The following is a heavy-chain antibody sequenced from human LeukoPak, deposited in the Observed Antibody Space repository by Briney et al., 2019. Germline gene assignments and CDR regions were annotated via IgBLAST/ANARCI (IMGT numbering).Heavy chain of an antibody. V-gene: IGHV1-46*01. J-gene: IGHJ4*02. D-gene: IGHD4-23*01. CDR2: INPSGGST. Sequence: ASVKVSCKASGYTFTSYDINWVRQAPGQGLEWMGIINPSGGSTSYAQKFQGRVTMTRDTSTSTVYTELSSLRSEDTAVYYCASSPPYGGNALPDYWGQGTLVTVSS. CDR3: ASSPPYGGNALPDY. CDR1: GYTFTSYD.